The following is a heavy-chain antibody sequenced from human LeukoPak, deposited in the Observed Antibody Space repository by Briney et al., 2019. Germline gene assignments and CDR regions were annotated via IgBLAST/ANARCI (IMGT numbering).Heavy chain of an antibody. CDR1: GYTFTRFY. Sequence: ASMKVSCKASGYTFTRFYMHWVRQAPGQGLEWMGMINSSGGDTSYAQKFQGRVTMTRDTSTDTVYMDLNSLRSEDTAVYYCARDPGYSYGTTSHYGMDVWGQGTTVTVSS. J-gene: IGHJ6*02. CDR2: INSSGGDT. V-gene: IGHV1-46*01. CDR3: ARDPGYSYGTTSHYGMDV. D-gene: IGHD5-18*01.